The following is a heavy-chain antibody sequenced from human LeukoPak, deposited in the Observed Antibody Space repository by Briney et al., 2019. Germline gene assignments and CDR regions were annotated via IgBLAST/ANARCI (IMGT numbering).Heavy chain of an antibody. V-gene: IGHV4-31*03. CDR1: GGSISSGGYY. CDR3: ARGRDSSGYFDY. J-gene: IGHJ4*02. CDR2: IYYSGST. D-gene: IGHD3-22*01. Sequence: PSETLSLTCTVSGGSISSGGYYWSWIRQHPGKGLEWIGYIYYSGSTYHNPSLKSRVTISVVTSKNQFSLKVSSVTAADTAVYYCARGRDSSGYFDYWGQGTLVTVSS.